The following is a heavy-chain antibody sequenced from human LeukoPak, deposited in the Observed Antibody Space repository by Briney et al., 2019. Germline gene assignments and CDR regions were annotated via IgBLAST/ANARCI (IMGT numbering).Heavy chain of an antibody. CDR3: AKGGLGAGKRVPFDY. J-gene: IGHJ4*02. CDR2: ISGTGGST. V-gene: IGHV3-23*01. Sequence: RGSLRLSCVASGFTFSGNAMSWVRQAQGKGREWASGISGTGGSTYYADSVKGRFTISRDNSKNTLYLQMNSLRAEDTAVYYCAKGGLGAGKRVPFDYWGQGTLVTVSS. D-gene: IGHD4/OR15-4a*01. CDR1: GFTFSGNA.